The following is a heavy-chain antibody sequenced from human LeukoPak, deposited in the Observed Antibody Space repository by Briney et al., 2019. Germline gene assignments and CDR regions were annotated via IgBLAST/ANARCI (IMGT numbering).Heavy chain of an antibody. CDR1: GGAFSSYA. D-gene: IGHD2-21*01. Sequence: SVKVSCKASGGAFSSYAISWVRQAPGQGLEWMGGIIPIFGTANYAQKVQGRVTITTDESTSTAYMELSSLRSEDTAVYYCACGDDFYYYMDVWGKGTTVTVSS. J-gene: IGHJ6*03. CDR3: ACGDDFYYYMDV. V-gene: IGHV1-69*05. CDR2: IIPIFGTA.